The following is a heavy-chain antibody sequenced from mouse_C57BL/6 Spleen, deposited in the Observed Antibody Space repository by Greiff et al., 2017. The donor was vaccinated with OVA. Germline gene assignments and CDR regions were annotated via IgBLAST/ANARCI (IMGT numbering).Heavy chain of an antibody. CDR1: GYTFTNYW. J-gene: IGHJ3*01. CDR3: ACYYGNYGAWFAY. CDR2: IYPGGGYT. V-gene: IGHV1-63*01. Sequence: VKLQESGAELVRPGTSVKMSCKASGYTFTNYWIGWAKQRPGHGLEWIGDIYPGGGYTNYNEKFKGKATLTADKSSSTAYMQFSSLTSEDSAIYYCACYYGNYGAWFAYWGQGTLVTVSA. D-gene: IGHD2-1*01.